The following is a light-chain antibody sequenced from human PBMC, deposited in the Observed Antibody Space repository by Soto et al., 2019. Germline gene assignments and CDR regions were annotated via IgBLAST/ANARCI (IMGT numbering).Light chain of an antibody. CDR3: QQYGSSPRGT. CDR2: GAS. J-gene: IGKJ1*01. Sequence: EIVVTQSPGTLSLSPGERATLSCRASQSVSSSYLAWYQQKPGQAPRLLIYGASSRATGIPDRFSGSGSGTDFTLTISRLEPEDFAVYYCQQYGSSPRGTFGQGTKV. V-gene: IGKV3-20*01. CDR1: QSVSSSY.